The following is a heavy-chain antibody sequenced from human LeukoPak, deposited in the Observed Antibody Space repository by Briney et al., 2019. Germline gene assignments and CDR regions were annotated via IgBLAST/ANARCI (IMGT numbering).Heavy chain of an antibody. J-gene: IGHJ4*02. V-gene: IGHV3-64D*09. CDR1: GFSFSSYA. Sequence: PGGTLRLSCSVSGFSFSSYAMHWVRQAPGKGLEYVSSISSNGDSTYYADSVKGRFTISRDNSKNTLSLQMSSLRAEDTAVYYCVKDRYVDYWGQGTLVTVSS. CDR2: ISSNGDST. D-gene: IGHD3-16*01. CDR3: VKDRYVDY.